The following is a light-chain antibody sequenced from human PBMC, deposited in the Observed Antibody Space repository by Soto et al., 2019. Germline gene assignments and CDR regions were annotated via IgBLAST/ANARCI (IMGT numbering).Light chain of an antibody. CDR1: SSDVGSYNL. Sequence: SVLTQPASVSGSPGQSITISCTGTSSDVGSYNLVSWYQQHPGKAPKLMIYEGSKRPSGVSNRFSGSKSGNTASLTISGLQAEDEADYYCCSYAGSSTFYVVFGGGTQLTVL. CDR3: CSYAGSSTFYVV. CDR2: EGS. J-gene: IGLJ2*01. V-gene: IGLV2-23*03.